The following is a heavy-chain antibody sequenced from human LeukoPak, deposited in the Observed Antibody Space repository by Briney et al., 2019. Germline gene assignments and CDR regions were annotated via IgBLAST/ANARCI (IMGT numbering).Heavy chain of an antibody. CDR2: ISSNGGST. CDR3: ARDVGRYYSKFDLWSGYYGPLDY. CDR1: GFTFSSYA. J-gene: IGHJ4*01. Sequence: GGSLRLSCAASGFTFSSYAMHWVRQAPGKGLEYVSAISSNGGSTYYANSVKGRFTISRDNSKNTLYLQMGSLRPEDMAVYYCARDVGRYYSKFDLWSGYYGPLDYWGQGTLVTVSS. V-gene: IGHV3-64*01. D-gene: IGHD3-3*01.